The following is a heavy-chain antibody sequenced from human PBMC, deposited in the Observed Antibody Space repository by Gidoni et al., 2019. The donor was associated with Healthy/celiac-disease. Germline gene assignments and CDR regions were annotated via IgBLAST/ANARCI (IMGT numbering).Heavy chain of an antibody. J-gene: IGHJ6*02. CDR2: IYPGDSDT. CDR1: GYSFTSYW. V-gene: IGHV5-51*03. D-gene: IGHD1-26*01. CDR3: ATNIAEWELRDYYDYGMDV. Sequence: EVQLVQSGAEVKKPGESLKISCKGSGYSFTSYWIGWVRQMPGKGLEWMGIIYPGDSDTRYSPSFQGQVTISADKSISTAYLQWSSLKASDTAMYYCATNIAEWELRDYYDYGMDVWGQGTTVTVSS.